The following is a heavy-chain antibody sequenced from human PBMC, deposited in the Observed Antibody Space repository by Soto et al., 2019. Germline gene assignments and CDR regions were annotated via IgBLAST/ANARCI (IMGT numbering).Heavy chain of an antibody. CDR2: IYYSGGT. CDR1: GGSISNSANH. Sequence: QVQLQESGPGLVRPSQTLSLSCTVSGGSISNSANHWSWIRQHPGEGLEWIGYIYYSGGTYYSPSLKCRVTMSIDASKNQFSLKLSSVTAADTAVYYCAKGVRGVPNWCYPWGQGTLVTVSS. D-gene: IGHD3-10*01. V-gene: IGHV4-31*03. CDR3: AKGVRGVPNWCYP. J-gene: IGHJ5*02.